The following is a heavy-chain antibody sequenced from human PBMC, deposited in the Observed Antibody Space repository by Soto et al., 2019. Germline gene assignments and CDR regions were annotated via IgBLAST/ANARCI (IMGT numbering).Heavy chain of an antibody. Sequence: QVQLVESGGGVVQPGRSLRLSCGASGFTLSSYGMHWVRQAPGKGLEWVAVIWHDGSNKYYADSMKGRFTISRDNSKTTLYLQMNNLRVEDTAVYYCARDRGSDDPIDYWGQGTLVTVSS. CDR3: ARDRGSDDPIDY. CDR2: IWHDGSNK. V-gene: IGHV3-33*01. D-gene: IGHD2-21*01. J-gene: IGHJ4*02. CDR1: GFTLSSYG.